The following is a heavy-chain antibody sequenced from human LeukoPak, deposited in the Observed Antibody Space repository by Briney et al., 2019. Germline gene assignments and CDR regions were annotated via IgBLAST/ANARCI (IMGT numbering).Heavy chain of an antibody. Sequence: GALVKVSCKASGGTFSSYAISWVRHAPGQGLEWMGWIIPIFGTANYAQKFQGRVTITTDESTSTAYMELSSLRSEDTAVYYCARAGERYYGSGSYPVYYYYYMDVWGKGTTVTVSS. CDR2: IIPIFGTA. J-gene: IGHJ6*03. V-gene: IGHV1-69*05. CDR1: GGTFSSYA. D-gene: IGHD3-10*01. CDR3: ARAGERYYGSGSYPVYYYYYMDV.